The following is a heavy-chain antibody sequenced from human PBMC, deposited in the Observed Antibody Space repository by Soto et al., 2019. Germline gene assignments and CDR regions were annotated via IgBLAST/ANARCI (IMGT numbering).Heavy chain of an antibody. CDR3: ARHRRVYFDY. Sequence: GSLRLSCAASGFPFSTYAMTWFRQPPGKGLEWIGYIYYSGSTNYNPSLKSRVTISVDTSKNQFSLKLSSVTAADTAVYYCARHRRVYFDYWGQGTLVTVSS. D-gene: IGHD6-13*01. V-gene: IGHV4-59*08. J-gene: IGHJ4*02. CDR2: IYYSGST. CDR1: GFPFSTYA.